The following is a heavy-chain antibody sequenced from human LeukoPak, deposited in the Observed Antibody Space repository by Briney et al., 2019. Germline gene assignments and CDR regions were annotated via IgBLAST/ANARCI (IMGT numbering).Heavy chain of an antibody. CDR3: ARGARVTPFDY. Sequence: PSETLSLTCTVSGGSISSYYWSWIRQPPGKGLEWIGYIYYSGSTNYNPSVKSRVTISVDTPKNQLSLKLTSVNAADTAVYYCARGARVTPFDYWGQGTLVTVSS. CDR2: IYYSGST. CDR1: GGSISSYY. V-gene: IGHV4-59*01. D-gene: IGHD2-21*02. J-gene: IGHJ4*02.